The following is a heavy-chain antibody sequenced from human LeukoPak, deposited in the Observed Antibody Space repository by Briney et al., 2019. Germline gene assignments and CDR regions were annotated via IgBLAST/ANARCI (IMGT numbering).Heavy chain of an antibody. D-gene: IGHD2-2*02. V-gene: IGHV3-30-3*01. CDR1: GFTFSSYA. CDR3: ARGDQLLYSYYYGMDV. J-gene: IGHJ6*02. CDR2: ISYDGSNK. Sequence: GGSLRLSCAASGFTFSSYAMHWVRQAPGKGLEWVAVISYDGSNKYYADSVKGRFTISRDNSKNTLYLQMNSLRAEDTAVYYCARGDQLLYSYYYGMDVWGQGTTVTVSS.